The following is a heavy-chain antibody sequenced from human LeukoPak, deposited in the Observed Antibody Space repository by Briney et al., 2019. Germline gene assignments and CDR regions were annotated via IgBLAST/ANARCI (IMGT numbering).Heavy chain of an antibody. D-gene: IGHD1-20*01. CDR3: ARDLGITGTYDNSCFDY. CDR2: FIPIFGTA. Sequence: SVKVSCKASGGTSSSYAISWVRQAPGQGLQWMGRFIPIFGTANYAQKFQGRVSITTDESTSTAYMQLSSLRSEDTAVYYCARDLGITGTYDNSCFDYWGQGTLVTVSS. CDR1: GGTSSSYA. J-gene: IGHJ4*02. V-gene: IGHV1-69*05.